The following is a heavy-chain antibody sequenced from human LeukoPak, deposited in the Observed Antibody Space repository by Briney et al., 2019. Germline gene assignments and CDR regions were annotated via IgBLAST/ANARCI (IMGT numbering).Heavy chain of an antibody. Sequence: PSETLSLTCTVSGGSISSYYWSWIRQPPGKGLEWIGYIYYSGSTNYNPSLKSRVTISVDTSKNQFSLKLSSVTAADTAVYYCARDHCSGGSCYPGTGWFDPWGQGTLVTVSS. CDR1: GGSISSYY. CDR3: ARDHCSGGSCYPGTGWFDP. D-gene: IGHD2-15*01. CDR2: IYYSGST. J-gene: IGHJ5*02. V-gene: IGHV4-59*01.